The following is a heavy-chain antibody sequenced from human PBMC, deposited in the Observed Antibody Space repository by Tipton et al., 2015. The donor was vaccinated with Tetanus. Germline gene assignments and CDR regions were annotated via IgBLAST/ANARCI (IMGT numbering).Heavy chain of an antibody. V-gene: IGHV3-21*01. D-gene: IGHD4-17*01. CDR2: ISSSSYI. CDR1: GFTFSSYS. CDR3: ARAEDYGDPEPYYYYGMDV. Sequence: SLRLSCAASGFTFSSYSMNWVRQAPGKGLEWVSSISSSSYIYYADSVKGRFTISRDNAKNSLYLQMYSLRAEDTAVYYSARAEDYGDPEPYYYYGMDVWGQGTTVTVSS. J-gene: IGHJ6*02.